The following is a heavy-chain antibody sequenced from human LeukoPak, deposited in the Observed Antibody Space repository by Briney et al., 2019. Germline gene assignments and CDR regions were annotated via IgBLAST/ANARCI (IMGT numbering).Heavy chain of an antibody. CDR3: ARDLEGITIFGVVIGYYYYMDV. J-gene: IGHJ6*03. CDR2: INTDGSST. Sequence: GGSLRLSCAASGFTFSNAWMHWVRQAPGKGLVWVSRINTDGSSTSYADSVKGRFTIFRDNAKNTLYLQMNSLRAEDTAVYYCARDLEGITIFGVVIGYYYYMDVWGKGTTVTVSS. V-gene: IGHV3-74*01. CDR1: GFTFSNAW. D-gene: IGHD3-3*01.